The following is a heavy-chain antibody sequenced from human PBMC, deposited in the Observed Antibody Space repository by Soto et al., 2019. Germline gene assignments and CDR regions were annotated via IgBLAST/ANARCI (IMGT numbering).Heavy chain of an antibody. CDR1: GFIADDYT. Sequence: EVQLVESGGGLVQPGRSLSLSCVGSGFIADDYTMHWVRQAPGKGQEWVSGISSNSETTNYADSVKGRFTISRDNAKNSLFLQMLRLSAEATSLYSCAKDMMWGGMTTSHLFDSWGQGTLVTVSS. V-gene: IGHV3-9*02. CDR3: AKDMMWGGMTTSHLFDS. J-gene: IGHJ4*02. D-gene: IGHD4-17*01. CDR2: ISSNSETT.